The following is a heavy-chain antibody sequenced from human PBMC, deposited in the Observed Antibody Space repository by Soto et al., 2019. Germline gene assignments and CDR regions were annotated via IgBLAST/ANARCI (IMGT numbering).Heavy chain of an antibody. D-gene: IGHD1-26*01. Sequence: EVQLVESGGGLVQPGGSLRLSCAASGFTFSSYWMHWVRQAPGKGLVWVSRINSDGSSTSYADSVKGRFTISRDKAKNTLYLQMNSLRAEDTAVYYCARGGSLNWYFDLWGRGTLVTVSS. CDR1: GFTFSSYW. CDR2: INSDGSST. V-gene: IGHV3-74*01. CDR3: ARGGSLNWYFDL. J-gene: IGHJ2*01.